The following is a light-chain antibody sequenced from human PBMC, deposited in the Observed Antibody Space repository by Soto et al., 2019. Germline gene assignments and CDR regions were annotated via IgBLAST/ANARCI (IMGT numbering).Light chain of an antibody. CDR3: QSYDSSLSGYV. CDR1: SSNIGAGYD. J-gene: IGLJ1*01. Sequence: QSVLTQPPSVSGAPGQRVTISCTGSSSNIGAGYDVHWYQQLLGTAPKLLIYANNNRPSGVPDRFSGSKSGTSASLAITGLRAGDEADYYCQSYDSSLSGYVFGTGTKLTVL. V-gene: IGLV1-40*01. CDR2: ANN.